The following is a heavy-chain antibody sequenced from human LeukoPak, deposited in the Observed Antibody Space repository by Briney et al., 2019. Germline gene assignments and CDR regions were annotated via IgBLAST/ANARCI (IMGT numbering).Heavy chain of an antibody. J-gene: IGHJ5*01. CDR2: IYWNDDT. Sequence: SGPALVKPTQTLTLTCTFSGFSLSTSGVGMGWIRQPPGKALEWLALIYWNDDTRYSPSLKSRLTITKDTSKNQVVLTMTNMDPVDTATYYCTRQAPPSWYFSDIAGNYGNWFDSWGQGTLVTVSS. CDR3: TRQAPPSWYFSDIAGNYGNWFDS. D-gene: IGHD6-13*01. V-gene: IGHV2-5*01. CDR1: GFSLSTSGVG.